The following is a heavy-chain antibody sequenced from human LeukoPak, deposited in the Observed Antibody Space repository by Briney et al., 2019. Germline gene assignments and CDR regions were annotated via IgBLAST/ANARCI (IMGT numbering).Heavy chain of an antibody. CDR1: GFTFSSFT. CDR3: AKERALLWFGQFSRGCMDV. CDR2: ISGSGNTT. Sequence: GGSLRLSCAASGFTFSSFTMGWVRLAPGKGLEWVSTISGSGNTTFYADFVRGRFTTSRDNSKNTLYLQMNSLRVEDTAVYYCAKERALLWFGQFSRGCMDVWGQGTTVSVSS. V-gene: IGHV3-23*01. D-gene: IGHD3-10*01. J-gene: IGHJ6*02.